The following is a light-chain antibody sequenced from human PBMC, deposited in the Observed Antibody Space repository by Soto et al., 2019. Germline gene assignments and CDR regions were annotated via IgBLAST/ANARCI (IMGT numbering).Light chain of an antibody. J-gene: IGKJ1*01. CDR3: EEYGSPRWA. CDR2: AAS. V-gene: IGKV3-20*01. Sequence: IVLTQSPGTLSLSPGERATLSCRASQSVGSNFLAWYQQKRGQAPRILIYAASNRASGIPDTFSGSESGSGFTITSSRLEPEDFAVYYCEEYGSPRWAFGQGTRVES. CDR1: QSVGSNF.